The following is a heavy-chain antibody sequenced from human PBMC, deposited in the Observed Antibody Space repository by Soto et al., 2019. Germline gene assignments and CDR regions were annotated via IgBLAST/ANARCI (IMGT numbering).Heavy chain of an antibody. V-gene: IGHV6-1*01. J-gene: IGHJ3*02. Sequence: SQTLSLTCAISGDSVSSNSAAWNWIRQSPSRGLEWLGRTYYRSKWYNDYAGSVKGRIVISPDTSKNQFSLQLNSVTPEDTAVYYCARALWEIYAFDIWGQGTMVTVSS. CDR3: ARALWEIYAFDI. CDR2: TYYRSKWYN. D-gene: IGHD1-26*01. CDR1: GDSVSSNSAA.